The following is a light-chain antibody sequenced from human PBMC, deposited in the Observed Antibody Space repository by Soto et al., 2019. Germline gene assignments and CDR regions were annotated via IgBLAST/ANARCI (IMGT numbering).Light chain of an antibody. V-gene: IGKV2-30*01. CDR2: QGS. CDR1: QSLVYSDGNAY. J-gene: IGKJ1*01. Sequence: DVVMTQSPLSLPVTLGQPASISCWSSQSLVYSDGNAYLNWFHQRPGQSPRCLIYQGSKRDSGVPDRFSGSGSGSDFTLKISRVEADDVGVYYCMQGTHWPPTFGRGTKVEIK. CDR3: MQGTHWPPT.